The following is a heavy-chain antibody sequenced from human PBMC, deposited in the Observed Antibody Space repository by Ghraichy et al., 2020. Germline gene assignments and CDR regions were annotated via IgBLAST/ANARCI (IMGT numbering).Heavy chain of an antibody. CDR3: AHRRYYDSSGYDY. D-gene: IGHD3-22*01. CDR1: GFSLSTSEVG. CDR2: IRWDGNT. V-gene: IGHV2-5*02. J-gene: IGHJ4*02. Sequence: SGPTLVKPTQTLTLTCTLSGFSLSTSEVGVGWIHQPPGKALEWLAVIRWDGNTRYSPSLKNRLTITRVTFKNQVVLTMTNMDPVDTGTYYCAHRRYYDSSGYDYWGQGTLVTVAS.